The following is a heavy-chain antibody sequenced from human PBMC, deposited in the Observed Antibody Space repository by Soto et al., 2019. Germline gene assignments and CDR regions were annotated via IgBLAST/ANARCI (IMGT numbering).Heavy chain of an antibody. CDR1: GFTFSSYE. CDR2: ISSSGSTI. Sequence: QAGGSLRLSCAASGFTFSSYEMNWVRQAPGKGLEWVSYISSSGSTIYYADSVKGRFTISRDNAKNSLYLQMNSLRAEDTAVYYCAREVSIYFDYWGQGTLVTVSS. CDR3: AREVSIYFDY. V-gene: IGHV3-48*03. J-gene: IGHJ4*02.